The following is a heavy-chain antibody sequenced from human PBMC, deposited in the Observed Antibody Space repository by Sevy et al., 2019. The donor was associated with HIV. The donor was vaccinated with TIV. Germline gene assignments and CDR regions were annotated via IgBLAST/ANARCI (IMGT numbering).Heavy chain of an antibody. CDR3: RATSTVTTFHDY. CDR2: FSGSGDST. Sequence: GGSLRLSCAASGFIFSSYVMSWVRQAPGKGLEWVSAFSGSGDSTYYADSVKGRFTISRDSSKNKLYLQMNSLRADDTAVYYCRATSTVTTFHDYWGQGTLVTVSS. V-gene: IGHV3-23*01. J-gene: IGHJ4*02. D-gene: IGHD4-17*01. CDR1: GFIFSSYV.